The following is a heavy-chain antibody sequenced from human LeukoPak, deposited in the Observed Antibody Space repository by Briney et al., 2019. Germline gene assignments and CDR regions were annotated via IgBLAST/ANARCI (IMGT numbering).Heavy chain of an antibody. V-gene: IGHV1-8*01. J-gene: IGHJ5*02. CDR3: ARGSHYGDYDDP. CDR1: GYTFTSYD. D-gene: IGHD4-17*01. CDR2: MNPNSGNT. Sequence: ASVKVSCKASGYTFTSYDINWVRQATGQGLEWMGWMNPNSGNTGYAQKFQGRVTMTRNTSISTAYMELSSLRSEDTAVYYCARGSHYGDYDDPWGQGTPVTVSS.